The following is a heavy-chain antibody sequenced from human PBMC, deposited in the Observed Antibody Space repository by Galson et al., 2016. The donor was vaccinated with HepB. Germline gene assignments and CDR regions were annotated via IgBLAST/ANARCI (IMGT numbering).Heavy chain of an antibody. V-gene: IGHV4-39*02. CDR1: GASVSSSNCY. Sequence: SETLSLTCTVSGASVSSSNCYWGWIRQPPGKGLEWLASVSYSGTTDYKPSLRSRLTISADTSKNHFSLRLSSVTAADTAVYYCARTLSPTNQYFFNSWGQGTLVTGSS. J-gene: IGHJ4*02. D-gene: IGHD1-14*01. CDR3: ARTLSPTNQYFFNS. CDR2: VSYSGTT.